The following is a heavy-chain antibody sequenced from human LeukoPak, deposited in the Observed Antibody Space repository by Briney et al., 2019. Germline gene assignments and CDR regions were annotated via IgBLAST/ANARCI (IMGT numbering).Heavy chain of an antibody. V-gene: IGHV4-31*02. CDR3: ARDSSPKGRAFDY. CDR1: GFTFSTYA. CDR2: IYYSGST. J-gene: IGHJ4*02. D-gene: IGHD6-13*01. Sequence: LRLSCAASGFTFSTYAMNWVRQAPGKGLEWIGYIYYSGSTYYNPSLKSRVTISVDTSKNQFSLKLSSVTAADTAVYYCARDSSPKGRAFDYWGQGTLVTVSS.